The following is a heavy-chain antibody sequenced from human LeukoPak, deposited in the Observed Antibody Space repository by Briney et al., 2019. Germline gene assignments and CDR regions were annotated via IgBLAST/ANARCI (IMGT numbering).Heavy chain of an antibody. Sequence: SETLSLTCAVYGGSFSGYYWSWIRQPPGKGLEWIGEINHSGSTNHNPSLKSRVTISVGTSKNQFSLKLSSVTAADTAVYYCARGSYYYDSSGYYSDYYYYGMDVWGQGTTVTVSS. CDR3: ARGSYYYDSSGYYSDYYYYGMDV. CDR1: GGSFSGYY. D-gene: IGHD3-22*01. J-gene: IGHJ6*02. V-gene: IGHV4-34*01. CDR2: INHSGST.